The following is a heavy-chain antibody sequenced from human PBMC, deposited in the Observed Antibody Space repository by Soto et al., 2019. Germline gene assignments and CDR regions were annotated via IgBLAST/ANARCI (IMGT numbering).Heavy chain of an antibody. D-gene: IGHD1-26*01. V-gene: IGHV2-5*02. CDR2: IYWDDDK. CDR1: GFSLRTSGVC. J-gene: IGHJ5*02. Sequence: QITLKESGPTLVKPTQTLTLTCTFSGFSLRTSGVCVGWVRHPPGKALVWLALIYWDDDKRYPPSLKTRLTNTKDSSKNQVVITLTNMAPVDTDTYYWASLSGSFSSSATWGQGTLVTV. CDR3: ASLSGSFSSSAT.